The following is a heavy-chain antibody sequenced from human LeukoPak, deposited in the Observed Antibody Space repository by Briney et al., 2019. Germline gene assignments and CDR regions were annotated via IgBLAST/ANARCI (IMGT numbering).Heavy chain of an antibody. CDR3: AAMAYGYINY. Sequence: GGSLRLSCAASGFTFGSYWMSWVRQAPGEGLEWVANIKQDGSEKYYVDSMKGRFTISRDNAKNSLYLQMNSLRAEDTAVYYCAAMAYGYINYWGQGTLVTVSS. V-gene: IGHV3-7*01. CDR1: GFTFGSYW. CDR2: IKQDGSEK. D-gene: IGHD6-19*01. J-gene: IGHJ4*02.